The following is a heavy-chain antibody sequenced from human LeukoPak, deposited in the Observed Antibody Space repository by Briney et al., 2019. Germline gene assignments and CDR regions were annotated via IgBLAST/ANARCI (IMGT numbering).Heavy chain of an antibody. Sequence: SGPTLVNPTQTLTLTCTFSGFSLSTSGVGVGRIRQPPGKALQWLALIYWDDEKYYSPSLKSRLSTSRDTSRNQVVLTMTNMDPLDTATYFCAHSYYFGSRSYYNVWFAPWGLGTLVTVSS. CDR2: IYWDDEK. V-gene: IGHV2-5*02. D-gene: IGHD3-10*01. CDR3: AHSYYFGSRSYYNVWFAP. CDR1: GFSLSTSGVG. J-gene: IGHJ5*02.